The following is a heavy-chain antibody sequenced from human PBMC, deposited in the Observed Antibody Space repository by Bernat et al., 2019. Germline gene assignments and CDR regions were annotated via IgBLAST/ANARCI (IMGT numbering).Heavy chain of an antibody. CDR2: ISSSSSYT. CDR1: GFTFSDYY. V-gene: IGHV3-11*05. D-gene: IGHD3-10*01. CDR3: ARDQGYYGSGTFDI. J-gene: IGHJ3*02. Sequence: QVQLVESGGGLVKPGGSLRLSCAASGFTFSDYYMSWIRQAPGKGLEGVSYISSSSSYTNYADSVKGRFTISRDNAKNSLYLQMNSLRAEDTAVYYCARDQGYYGSGTFDIWGQGTMVTVSS.